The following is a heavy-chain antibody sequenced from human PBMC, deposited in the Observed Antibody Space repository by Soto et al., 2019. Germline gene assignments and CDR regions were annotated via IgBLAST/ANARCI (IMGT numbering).Heavy chain of an antibody. CDR2: MNPNSGNT. CDR1: GYTFTSYD. Sequence: ASVKVSCKASGYTFTSYDINWVRQATGQGLEWMGWMNPNSGNTGYAQKFQGRVTMTRNTSIGTAYMELSSLRSEDTAVYYCARYAAAAGRNNWFDPWGQGTLVTVSS. J-gene: IGHJ5*02. V-gene: IGHV1-8*01. CDR3: ARYAAAAGRNNWFDP. D-gene: IGHD6-13*01.